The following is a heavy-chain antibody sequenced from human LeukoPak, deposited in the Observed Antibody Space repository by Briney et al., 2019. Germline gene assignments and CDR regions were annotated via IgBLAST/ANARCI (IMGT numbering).Heavy chain of an antibody. D-gene: IGHD5-18*01. Sequence: SVKVSCKASGGTFSSYAISWVRQAPGQGLEWMGGIIPIFGTANYAQKFQSRVTITTDESTSTAYMELSSLRSEDTAVYYCAIRGYSYGFEIDYWGQGTLVTVSS. CDR2: IIPIFGTA. J-gene: IGHJ4*02. CDR1: GGTFSSYA. V-gene: IGHV1-69*05. CDR3: AIRGYSYGFEIDY.